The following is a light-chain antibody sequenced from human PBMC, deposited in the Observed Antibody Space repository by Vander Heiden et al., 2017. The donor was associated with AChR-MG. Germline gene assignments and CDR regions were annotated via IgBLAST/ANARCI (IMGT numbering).Light chain of an antibody. CDR2: DED. CDR1: SFNNSY. Sequence: SSELTQDATVSVAFGQTVTITCQGDSFNNSYASWYQLTPGQAPILVIFDEDDRRSGILDRFSASSSGNTASLTITGAQAEDEADYYCSSRDSSSDHPVIFGGGTRLTVL. J-gene: IGLJ2*01. CDR3: SSRDSSSDHPVI. V-gene: IGLV3-19*01.